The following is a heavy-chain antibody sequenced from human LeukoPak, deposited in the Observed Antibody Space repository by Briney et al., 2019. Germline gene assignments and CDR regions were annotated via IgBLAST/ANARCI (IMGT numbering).Heavy chain of an antibody. CDR2: INPNSGGT. CDR1: GYTFTGNY. V-gene: IGHV1-2*02. Sequence: ASVRVSCKASGYTFTGNYMHWVRQAPGQGLEWMGWINPNSGGTNYVQKFQGRVTMTRDTSISTAYMELIRLTSDDTAVYYCARDSEEMDYWGQGTLVTVSS. D-gene: IGHD5-24*01. CDR3: ARDSEEMDY. J-gene: IGHJ4*02.